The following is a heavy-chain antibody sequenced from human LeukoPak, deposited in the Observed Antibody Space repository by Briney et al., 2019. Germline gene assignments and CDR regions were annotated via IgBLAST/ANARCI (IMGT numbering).Heavy chain of an antibody. V-gene: IGHV1-2*02. Sequence: ASVKVSCKASGYTFTGYYMHWVRQAPGQGLEWMGWINPNSGGTSYAQKFQGRVTMTRDMSTSTVYMELSSLRSEDTAVYYCARDAIAVAASFYYYYMDVWGKGTTVTVSS. CDR2: INPNSGGT. D-gene: IGHD2-15*01. CDR1: GYTFTGYY. CDR3: ARDAIAVAASFYYYYMDV. J-gene: IGHJ6*03.